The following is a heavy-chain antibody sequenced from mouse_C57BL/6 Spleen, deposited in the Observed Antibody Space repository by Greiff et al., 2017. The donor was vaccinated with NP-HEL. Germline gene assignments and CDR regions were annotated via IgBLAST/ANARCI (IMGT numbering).Heavy chain of an antibody. Sequence: EVQLEQSGPELVKPGASVKISCKASGYSFTGYYMNWVKQSPEKSLEWIGEIIPSTGGTTYHQKLKAKATLTVDKSTSTAYMQLKSLTSEDAAVYYCARKAYSNHIHYYARDYWGQGTSVTVSS. CDR2: IIPSTGGT. CDR1: GYSFTGYY. D-gene: IGHD2-5*01. V-gene: IGHV1-42*01. CDR3: ARKAYSNHIHYYARDY. J-gene: IGHJ4*01.